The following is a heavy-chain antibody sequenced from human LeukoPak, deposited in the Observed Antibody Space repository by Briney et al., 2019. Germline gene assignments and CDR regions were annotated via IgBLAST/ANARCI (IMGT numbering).Heavy chain of an antibody. CDR3: ARGLWDSSGYYYPLDY. Sequence: SETLSLTCAVYGGSFSGYYWSWIRQPPGKGLEWIGETNHSGSTNYNPSLKSRVTISVDTSKNQFSLKLSSVTAADTAVYYCARGLWDSSGYYYPLDYWGQGTLVTVSS. CDR1: GGSFSGYY. J-gene: IGHJ4*02. V-gene: IGHV4-34*01. D-gene: IGHD3-22*01. CDR2: TNHSGST.